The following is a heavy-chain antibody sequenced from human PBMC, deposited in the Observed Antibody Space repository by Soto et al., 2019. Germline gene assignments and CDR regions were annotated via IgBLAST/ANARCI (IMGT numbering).Heavy chain of an antibody. Sequence: EVQLLESGGGLVQPGGSLRLSCAASGFTFSSYAMSWVRQAPGKGLEWVSAISGIGGSTYYADSVKGRFTISRDNSKNTLYLQMNSLRAGDTAVYYCAKGGLLWFGELWGPFDYWGQGTLVTVSS. CDR2: ISGIGGST. CDR3: AKGGLLWFGELWGPFDY. D-gene: IGHD3-10*01. V-gene: IGHV3-23*01. J-gene: IGHJ4*02. CDR1: GFTFSSYA.